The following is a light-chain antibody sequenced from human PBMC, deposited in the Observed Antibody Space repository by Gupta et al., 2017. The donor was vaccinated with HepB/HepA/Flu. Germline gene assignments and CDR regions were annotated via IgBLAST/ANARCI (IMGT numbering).Light chain of an antibody. CDR3: QQDDNSPRT. CDR2: DAS. CDR1: QDISND. Sequence: ANQTTHSPSSLYASVGDRVTITCRASQDISNDLGWYQQKPGKAPKLLIYDASKRKSGVPSRFSGSGSGTXFTLTIXSLQPEDFATYYCQQDDNSPRTFGXGTKVEIK. V-gene: IGKV1-6*01. J-gene: IGKJ1*01.